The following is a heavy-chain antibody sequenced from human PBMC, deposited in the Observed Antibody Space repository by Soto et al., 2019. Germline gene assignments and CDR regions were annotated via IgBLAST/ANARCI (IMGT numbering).Heavy chain of an antibody. J-gene: IGHJ4*02. Sequence: QVQLVQSGAEVKKPGASVKLSCKASGYTFINYYIHWVRQAPGQGLEWMGILNPTSGSTNYAQKFQGRVTLTMDTSTRTVYMELSSLRFDDTAVYYCARDLAAGDYWGQGTLVTVSS. CDR1: GYTFINYY. V-gene: IGHV1-46*01. D-gene: IGHD6-13*01. CDR2: LNPTSGST. CDR3: ARDLAAGDY.